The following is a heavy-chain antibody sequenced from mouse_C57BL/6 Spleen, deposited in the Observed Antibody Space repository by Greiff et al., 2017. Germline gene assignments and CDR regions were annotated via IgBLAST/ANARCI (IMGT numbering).Heavy chain of an antibody. V-gene: IGHV14-3*01. CDR1: GFNIKNTY. D-gene: IGHD1-1*01. CDR3: ARNYYGSSPSFAY. J-gene: IGHJ3*01. CDR2: IDPANGNT. Sequence: VQLKESVAELVRPGASVKLSCTASGFNIKNTYMHWVKQRPEQGLEWIGRIDPANGNTKYAPKFQGKATITADTSSNTAYLQLSSLTSEDTAIYYCARNYYGSSPSFAYWGQGTLVTVSA.